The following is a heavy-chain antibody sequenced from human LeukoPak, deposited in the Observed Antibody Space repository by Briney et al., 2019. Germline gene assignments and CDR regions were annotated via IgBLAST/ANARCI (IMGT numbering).Heavy chain of an antibody. CDR3: ARHIGGRHYMDV. CDR1: GGSISSYY. CDR2: IYTSGST. V-gene: IGHV4-4*09. Sequence: SETLSLTCTVSGGSISSYYWSWIRQPPGKGLECIGYIYTSGSTNYNPSLKSRVTISVDTSKNQFSLKLSSVTAADTAVYYCARHIGGRHYMDVWGKGTTVTVSS. D-gene: IGHD2-21*01. J-gene: IGHJ6*03.